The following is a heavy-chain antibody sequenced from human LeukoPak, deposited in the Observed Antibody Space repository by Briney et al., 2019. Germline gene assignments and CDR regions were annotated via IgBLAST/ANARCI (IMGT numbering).Heavy chain of an antibody. Sequence: KPSETLSLTCAVSVGSLGDHYWSWIRQVPGKGLEWIGDINDSGNTNYNPSLEGRVTLSVDPSKNQFSLKMRSVTAADTSIYYCARPYCSRGSCYRDFDYWGQGTLVTVSS. J-gene: IGHJ4*02. CDR2: INDSGNT. CDR3: ARPYCSRGSCYRDFDY. CDR1: VGSLGDHY. D-gene: IGHD2-15*01. V-gene: IGHV4-34*01.